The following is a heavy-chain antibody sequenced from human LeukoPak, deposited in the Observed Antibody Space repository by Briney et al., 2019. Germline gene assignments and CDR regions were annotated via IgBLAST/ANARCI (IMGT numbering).Heavy chain of an antibody. Sequence: ASVKVSCKASGYTFTGYYMRWVRQAPGQGLEWMGWINPNSGGTNYAQKLQGWVTMTRDTSISTAYMELSRLRSDDTGVYYCARDVRYYYEDWGQGTLVTVSS. J-gene: IGHJ4*02. V-gene: IGHV1-2*04. CDR2: INPNSGGT. CDR3: ARDVRYYYED. CDR1: GYTFTGYY. D-gene: IGHD1-14*01.